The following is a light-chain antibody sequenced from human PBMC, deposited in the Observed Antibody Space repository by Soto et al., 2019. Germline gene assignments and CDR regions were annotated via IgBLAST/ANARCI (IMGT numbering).Light chain of an antibody. CDR2: RNN. CDR1: TSNIGNNY. Sequence: QSVLTQPPSASGTPGQRVTISCSGSTSNIGNNYVHWYQQLPGAAPELLISRNNQRPSGVPDRFSGSKSGTSASLAISGLRSDDEADYYCAVWDDSLSGGVFGGGTKVTVL. J-gene: IGLJ3*02. V-gene: IGLV1-47*01. CDR3: AVWDDSLSGGV.